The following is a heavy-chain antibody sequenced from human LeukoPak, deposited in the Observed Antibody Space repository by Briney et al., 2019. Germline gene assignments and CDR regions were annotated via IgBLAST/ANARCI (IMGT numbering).Heavy chain of an antibody. Sequence: SETLSLTCAVYGGSFSGYSWSWIRQPPGKGLEWIGEINHSGSTNYNPSLKSRVTISVDTSKNQFSLKLSSVTAADTAVYYCARGKRITMIVITTGLDYWGQGTLVTVSS. D-gene: IGHD3-22*01. J-gene: IGHJ4*02. CDR1: GGSFSGYS. CDR3: ARGKRITMIVITTGLDY. V-gene: IGHV4-34*01. CDR2: INHSGST.